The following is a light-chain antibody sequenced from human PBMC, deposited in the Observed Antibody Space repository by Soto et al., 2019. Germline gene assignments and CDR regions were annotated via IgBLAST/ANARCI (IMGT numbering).Light chain of an antibody. Sequence: QSALTQPASASGSPGQSITISCTGTSSDVVGYNYVSWYQHHPGKAPKLIIYDVTNRPSGVSNPFSGSKSGNTASLTISGLQPEDEADYYCSSYTTSNTRQIVFGTGTKVTVL. CDR2: DVT. J-gene: IGLJ1*01. CDR3: SSYTTSNTRQIV. CDR1: SSDVVGYNY. V-gene: IGLV2-14*03.